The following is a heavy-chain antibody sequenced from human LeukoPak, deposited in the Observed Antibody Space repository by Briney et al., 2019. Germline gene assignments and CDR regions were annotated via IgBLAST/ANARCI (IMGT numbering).Heavy chain of an antibody. CDR1: GGSFSGYY. Sequence: PSETQSLTCAVYGGSFSGYYWSWIRQPPGKGLEWIGEINHSGSTNYNPSLKSRVTISVDTSKNQFSLKLSSVTAADTAVYYCAREDAYYYGSGSYRIFDYWGQGTLVTVSS. V-gene: IGHV4-34*01. CDR3: AREDAYYYGSGSYRIFDY. J-gene: IGHJ4*02. CDR2: INHSGST. D-gene: IGHD3-10*01.